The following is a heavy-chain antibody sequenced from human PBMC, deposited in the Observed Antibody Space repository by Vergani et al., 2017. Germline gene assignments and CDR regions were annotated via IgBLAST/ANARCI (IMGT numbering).Heavy chain of an antibody. Sequence: QVQLQQWGAGLLKPSETLSLTCAVYGGSFSGYYWSWIRQPPRKGLEWIGEINHSGSTNYNPSLKSRVTISVDTSKNQFSLKLSSVTAADTAVYYCAGGYYYGSGTKSPFDPWGQGTLVTVSS. J-gene: IGHJ5*02. CDR3: AGGYYYGSGTKSPFDP. CDR2: INHSGST. D-gene: IGHD3-10*01. CDR1: GGSFSGYY. V-gene: IGHV4-34*01.